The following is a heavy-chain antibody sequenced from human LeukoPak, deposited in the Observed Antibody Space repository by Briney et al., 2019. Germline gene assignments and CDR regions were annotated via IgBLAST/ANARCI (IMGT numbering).Heavy chain of an antibody. J-gene: IGHJ5*02. V-gene: IGHV1-2*02. Sequence: ASVKVSCKASGYTFTGYYMHWVRQAPGQGLEWKGWINPTSGGTKYAQKFQGRVTMTRDTSISTAYMELSRLISDDTAVYYCARQRAYTGDNWFDPWGQGTLVTVSS. D-gene: IGHD3-16*01. CDR3: ARQRAYTGDNWFDP. CDR2: INPTSGGT. CDR1: GYTFTGYY.